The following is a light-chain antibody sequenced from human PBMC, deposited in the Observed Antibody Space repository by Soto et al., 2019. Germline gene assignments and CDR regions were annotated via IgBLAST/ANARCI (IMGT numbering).Light chain of an antibody. J-gene: IGKJ2*01. V-gene: IGKV1-5*01. CDR3: QQYSVYST. Sequence: DIQMTQSPSTLSTSVGDRVTITCRSSQSINIWLAWYQQKPGKAPKLLIYDASNVESGVPSRFSGSGSGTEFTLTISSLQPDDVATYYCQQYSVYSTFGQGTKLEIK. CDR1: QSINIW. CDR2: DAS.